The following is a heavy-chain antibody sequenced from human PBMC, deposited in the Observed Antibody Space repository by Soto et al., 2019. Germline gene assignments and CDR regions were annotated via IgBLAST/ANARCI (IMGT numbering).Heavy chain of an antibody. V-gene: IGHV3-30*03. CDR1: GFVSNDYD. CDR2: ISYDGRNK. CDR3: SRGIKGGLDA. Sequence: ESGGGVVQPGRSLRLSCATSGFVSNDYDIHWVRQAPGKGLAWLASISYDGRNKYYADSVKGRFTISRDNSKNTLSLQINSLGAEDTAVYYCSRGIKGGLDAWGPGTLVTVSS. D-gene: IGHD2-21*01. J-gene: IGHJ5*02.